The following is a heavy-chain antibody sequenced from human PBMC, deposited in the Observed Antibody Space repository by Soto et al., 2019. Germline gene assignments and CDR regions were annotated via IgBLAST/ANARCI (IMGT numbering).Heavy chain of an antibody. CDR1: CCSINSYDYS. CDR3: VTFHSPSSFEDY. CDR2: MHHSGNN. V-gene: IGHV4-30-2*01. D-gene: IGHD1-26*01. J-gene: IGHJ4*02. Sequence: QLLLQESGSGPVKPSQTLSLTCVVSCCSINSYDYSWAWIRQPPVQGLEWIVYMHHSGNNFVNPSLRSRVTISIDRTKNQFSLKLSSMTAADEDAYFCVTFHSPSSFEDYWGQGTLVTVSS.